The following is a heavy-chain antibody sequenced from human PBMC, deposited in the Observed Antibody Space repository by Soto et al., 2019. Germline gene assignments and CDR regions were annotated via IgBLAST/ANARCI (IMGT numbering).Heavy chain of an antibody. Sequence: QVQLVQSGAEVKKPGASVKVSCKASGYTFTSYAMHWVRQAPGQRLEWMGWINAGNGNTKYSQKFQGRVTITRDTXAXXAYMELSSLRSEDTAVYYCARESTRPSYYYYGMDVWGQGTTVTVSS. V-gene: IGHV1-3*01. D-gene: IGHD2-2*01. J-gene: IGHJ6*02. CDR2: INAGNGNT. CDR1: GYTFTSYA. CDR3: ARESTRPSYYYYGMDV.